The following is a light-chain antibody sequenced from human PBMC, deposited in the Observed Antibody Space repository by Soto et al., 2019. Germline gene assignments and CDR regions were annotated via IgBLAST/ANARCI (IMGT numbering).Light chain of an antibody. CDR2: EVS. J-gene: IGLJ3*02. CDR1: SSDVGYYNV. V-gene: IGLV2-23*02. Sequence: QSALTQPASVSGSPGQSITISCTGTSSDVGYYNVVSWYQQHPGKAPKLMIYEVSKRPSGISNRFSGSKSGNTASLTISGLQAEDEADYYCCSYARSSTGMFGGGTKVTVL. CDR3: CSYARSSTGM.